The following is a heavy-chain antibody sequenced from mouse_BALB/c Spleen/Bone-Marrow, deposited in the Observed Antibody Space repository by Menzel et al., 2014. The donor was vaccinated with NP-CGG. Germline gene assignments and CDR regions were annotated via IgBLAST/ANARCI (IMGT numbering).Heavy chain of an antibody. Sequence: DVHLVESGGGLVKPGGSLKLSCAASGFTFSSYAMSWVRQTPEKRLEWVATISSGGSYTYYPDSVKGRFTISRDNAKNTLYLQMSSLRSEDTAMYYCARRDGYLDYWGQGTTLTVSS. J-gene: IGHJ2*01. V-gene: IGHV5-9-3*01. D-gene: IGHD2-3*01. CDR1: GFTFSSYA. CDR2: ISSGGSYT. CDR3: ARRDGYLDY.